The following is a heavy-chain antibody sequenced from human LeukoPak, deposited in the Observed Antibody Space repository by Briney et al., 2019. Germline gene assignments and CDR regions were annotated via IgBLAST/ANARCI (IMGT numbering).Heavy chain of an antibody. J-gene: IGHJ3*02. D-gene: IGHD6-19*01. CDR2: ISAYNGNT. Sequence: ASVKVSCKASGYTFTSYGISWVRQAPGQGLEWMGWISAYNGNTNYAQKLQGRVTMTTDTSTSTAYMELSRLTSDDTAVYYCVKMYNSYWSAFDIWGQGTLVTVSS. V-gene: IGHV1-18*01. CDR1: GYTFTSYG. CDR3: VKMYNSYWSAFDI.